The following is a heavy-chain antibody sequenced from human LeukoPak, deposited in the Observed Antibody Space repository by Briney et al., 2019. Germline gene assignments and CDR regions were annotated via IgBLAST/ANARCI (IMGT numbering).Heavy chain of an antibody. D-gene: IGHD5-12*01. CDR3: ARGGYTGYDSVEGVDY. Sequence: GASVKVSCKASGYPFTNYGINWVRQAPGQGLEWMGWISAYNGNTNYAQKYQGRVTMTTDTSTNTAYMALRSLRSDDTAVYYCARGGYTGYDSVEGVDYWGQGTLVTVSS. CDR1: GYPFTNYG. V-gene: IGHV1-18*01. J-gene: IGHJ4*02. CDR2: ISAYNGNT.